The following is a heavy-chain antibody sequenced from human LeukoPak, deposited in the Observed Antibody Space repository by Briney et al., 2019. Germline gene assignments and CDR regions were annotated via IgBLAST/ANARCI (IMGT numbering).Heavy chain of an antibody. D-gene: IGHD1-26*01. CDR2: SHYSGST. J-gene: IGHJ4*02. CDR3: VRGQWGFDY. V-gene: IGHV4-59*01. Sequence: SETLSLTCSVSGGSISSYYWSWIRQPPGKGLEWIGYSHYSGSTKYNPPLKSRVTISVDTSKNQISLKLSSVTAADTAVYYCVRGQWGFDYWGQGTLVTVS. CDR1: GGSISSYY.